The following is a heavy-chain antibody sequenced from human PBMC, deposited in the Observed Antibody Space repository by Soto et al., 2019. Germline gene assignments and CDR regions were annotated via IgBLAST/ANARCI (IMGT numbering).Heavy chain of an antibody. V-gene: IGHV3-30*18. J-gene: IGHJ5*02. Sequence: GGSLRLSCAASGFTFYTYGMHWVRQAPGKGLEWVTIISYDGSNRYYADSVKGRFTISRDNSKNTLYLQMDSLRAEDTAVYYCAKSSSLGSPGGWFDPWGQGTLVTVSS. D-gene: IGHD3-10*01. CDR3: AKSSSLGSPGGWFDP. CDR2: ISYDGSNR. CDR1: GFTFYTYG.